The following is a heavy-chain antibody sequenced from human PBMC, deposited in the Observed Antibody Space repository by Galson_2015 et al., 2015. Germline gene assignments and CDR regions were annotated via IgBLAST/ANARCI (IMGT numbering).Heavy chain of an antibody. Sequence: SLRLSCAASGFTFDDYAMHWVRQAPGKGLEWVSGISWNSGSIGYADSVKGRFTISRDNAKNSLYLQMNSLRAEDTALYYCAKDILRSGSYYNRVPNYYYGMDVWGQGTTVTVSS. CDR1: GFTFDDYA. CDR2: ISWNSGSI. D-gene: IGHD3-10*01. CDR3: AKDILRSGSYYNRVPNYYYGMDV. V-gene: IGHV3-9*01. J-gene: IGHJ6*02.